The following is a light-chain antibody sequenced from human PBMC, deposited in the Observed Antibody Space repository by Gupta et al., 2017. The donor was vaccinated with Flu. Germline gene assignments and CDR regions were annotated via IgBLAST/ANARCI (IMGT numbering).Light chain of an antibody. J-gene: IGLJ2*01. V-gene: IGLV3-1*01. CDR3: QAWDSCIHVL. CDR2: QDS. CDR1: KLGDKY. Sequence: SYELTQPPSVSVSPGQTASITCSGDKLGDKYACWYQQKPGQSPVLVIYQDSKRPSGIPERFSGSNSGNTATLTFRGTQAMDEADYYCQAWDSCIHVLFGGGTKLTVL.